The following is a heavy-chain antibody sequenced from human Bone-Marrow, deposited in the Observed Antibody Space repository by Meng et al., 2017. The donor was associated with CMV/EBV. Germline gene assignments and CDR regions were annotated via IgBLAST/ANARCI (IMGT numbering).Heavy chain of an antibody. CDR1: GFTFGRYE. Sequence: GGSLRLSCAASGFTFGRYEMNWVRQAPGKGLEWVSYISSSGSTIYYADSVEGRFTISRDNAKNSLYLQMTSLRAEDTAVYYCARGGRYSYGYPKVWGQGTLVTVSS. J-gene: IGHJ4*02. D-gene: IGHD5-18*01. CDR3: ARGGRYSYGYPKV. V-gene: IGHV3-48*03. CDR2: ISSSGSTI.